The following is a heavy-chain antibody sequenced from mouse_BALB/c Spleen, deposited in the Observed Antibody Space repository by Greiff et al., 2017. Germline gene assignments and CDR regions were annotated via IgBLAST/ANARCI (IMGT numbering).Heavy chain of an antibody. D-gene: IGHD1-1*01. CDR3: ARPSYYYGSSYWYFDV. CDR1: GFNIKDYY. CDR2: IDPENGNT. Sequence: VHVKQSGAELVRPGALVKLSCKASGFNIKDYYMHWVKQRPEQGLEWIGWIDPENGNTIYDPKFQGKASITADTSSNTAYLQLSSLTSEDTAVYYCARPSYYYGSSYWYFDVWGAGTTVTGSS. V-gene: IGHV14-1*02. J-gene: IGHJ1*01.